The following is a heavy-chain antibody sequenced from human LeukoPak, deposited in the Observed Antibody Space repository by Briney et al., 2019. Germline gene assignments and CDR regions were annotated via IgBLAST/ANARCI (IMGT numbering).Heavy chain of an antibody. D-gene: IGHD2-2*01. J-gene: IGHJ4*02. CDR2: IYYSGST. V-gene: IGHV4-59*01. CDR3: ARAALGYCSSTSCYDY. CDR1: GGSISSYY. Sequence: SETLSLTCTVSGGSISSYYWSWIRQPPGKGLEWIGYIYYSGSTNYNPSLKSRVTISVDTSKNQFSLKLSSVTAADTAVYYCARAALGYCSSTSCYDYWGQGTLVTVSS.